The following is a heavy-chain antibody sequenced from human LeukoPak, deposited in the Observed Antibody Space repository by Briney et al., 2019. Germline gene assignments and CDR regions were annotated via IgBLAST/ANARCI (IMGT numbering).Heavy chain of an antibody. V-gene: IGHV4-39*07. CDR1: GVSISSGSYY. Sequence: SETLSLTRTVSGVSISSGSYYWGWIRQPPGKGLEWIGSIYYSGSTYYNPSLKSRVTISVDTSKNQFSLKLSSVTAADTAVYYCARDTGGTVDYWGQGTLVTVSS. J-gene: IGHJ4*02. CDR2: IYYSGST. CDR3: ARDTGGTVDY. D-gene: IGHD3-16*01.